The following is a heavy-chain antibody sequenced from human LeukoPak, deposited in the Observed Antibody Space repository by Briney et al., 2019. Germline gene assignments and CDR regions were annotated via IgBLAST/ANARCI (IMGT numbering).Heavy chain of an antibody. D-gene: IGHD2-21*02. CDR1: GGSISSSNHY. Sequence: SETLSFTCTVSGGSISSSNHYWGWIRQPPGKGLEWIGSIYYSGSTYYNPSLKSRVTISVDTSKNQFSLKLSSVTAADMAVYYCARVVLVTASLMTFDIWGQGTMVTVSS. CDR3: ARVVLVTASLMTFDI. CDR2: IYYSGST. V-gene: IGHV4-39*01. J-gene: IGHJ3*02.